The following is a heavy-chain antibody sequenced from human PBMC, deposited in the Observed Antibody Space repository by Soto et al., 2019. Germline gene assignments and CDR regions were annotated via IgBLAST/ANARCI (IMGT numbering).Heavy chain of an antibody. J-gene: IGHJ2*01. V-gene: IGHV4-59*01. Sequence: QVQLQESGPGLVKPSETLSLTCTVSGGSISSYFWSWIRQPPGKGLEWIGYIYYTGSTNYNPSLKSPVTLSVDTSKNQFSLQLSSVTAADTAVYYCASFNWYFDLWGRGTLVTVSS. CDR2: IYYTGST. CDR1: GGSISSYF. CDR3: ASFNWYFDL.